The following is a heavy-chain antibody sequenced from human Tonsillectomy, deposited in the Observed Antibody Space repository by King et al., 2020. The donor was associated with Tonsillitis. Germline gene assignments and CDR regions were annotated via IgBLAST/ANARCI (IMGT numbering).Heavy chain of an antibody. J-gene: IGHJ6*02. D-gene: IGHD6-19*01. Sequence: VQLQQSGPGLVKPSQTLSLTCAISGDSVSNNSAAWNWIRQSPSRGLEWPGRTYYRSKWYNDCAISVKNRTAITPDTSKNQLSLKLDSVTPEDTAVYYCVRENSRAVDRMYYYYGMDVWGQGTTVTVSS. CDR3: VRENSRAVDRMYYYYGMDV. CDR1: GDSVSNNSAA. CDR2: TYYRSKWYN. V-gene: IGHV6-1*01.